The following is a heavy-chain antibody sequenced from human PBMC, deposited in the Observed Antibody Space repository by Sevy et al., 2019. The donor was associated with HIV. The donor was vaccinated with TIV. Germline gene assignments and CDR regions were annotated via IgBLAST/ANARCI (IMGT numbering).Heavy chain of an antibody. Sequence: ASVKVSCKASGGXXRNYVISWVRQAPGQGLEWMGGIIPTSGTANYAQKFQGRVTIIADESTSTAYMELSSLRSEDTAVYYCARLYPCGGACYYFDXWGQGTLVTVSS. V-gene: IGHV1-69*13. CDR3: ARLYPCGGACYYFDX. CDR2: IIPTSGTA. D-gene: IGHD2-21*02. CDR1: GGXXRNYV. J-gene: IGHJ4*02.